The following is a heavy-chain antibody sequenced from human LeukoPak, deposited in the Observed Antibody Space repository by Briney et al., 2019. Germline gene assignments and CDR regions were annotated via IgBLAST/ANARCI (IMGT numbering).Heavy chain of an antibody. CDR2: INPSGGST. CDR1: GYTFTSYY. D-gene: IGHD6-13*01. Sequence: GASVKVSCKASGYTFTSYYMHWVRQAPGQGLEWMGIINPSGGSTSYAQKLQGRVTMTTDTSTSTAYMELRSLRSDDTAVYYCARGGSWYGNWFDPWGQGTLVTVSS. CDR3: ARGGSWYGNWFDP. V-gene: IGHV1-46*01. J-gene: IGHJ5*02.